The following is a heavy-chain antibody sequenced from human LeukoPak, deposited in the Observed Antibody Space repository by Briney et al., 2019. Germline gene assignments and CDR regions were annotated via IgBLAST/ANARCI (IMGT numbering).Heavy chain of an antibody. CDR1: GGSFSGYY. CDR2: INHSGST. Sequence: SETLSLTCAVYGGSFSGYYWSWIRQPPGKGLEWIGEINHSGSTNYNPSLKSRVAISVDTSKNQFSLKLSSVTAADTAVYYCARAVGATYDYWGQGTLVTVSS. J-gene: IGHJ4*02. D-gene: IGHD1-26*01. CDR3: ARAVGATYDY. V-gene: IGHV4-34*01.